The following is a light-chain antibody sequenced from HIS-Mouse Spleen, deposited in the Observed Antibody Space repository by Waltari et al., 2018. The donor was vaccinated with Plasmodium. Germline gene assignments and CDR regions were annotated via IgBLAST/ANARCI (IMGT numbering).Light chain of an antibody. CDR3: CSYAGSYTYV. Sequence: QSALTQPRSVSGSPGQSVTISCTGTSSDVGGYNYVSWHQQHPCKAPKLMIYDVSKRPSGVPDRFSGSKSGNTASLTISGLQAEDEADYYCCSYAGSYTYVFGTGTKVTVL. CDR1: SSDVGGYNY. V-gene: IGLV2-11*01. CDR2: DVS. J-gene: IGLJ1*01.